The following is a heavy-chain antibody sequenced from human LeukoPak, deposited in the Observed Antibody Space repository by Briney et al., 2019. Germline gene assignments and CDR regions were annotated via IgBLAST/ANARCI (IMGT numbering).Heavy chain of an antibody. D-gene: IGHD2-8*01. Sequence: GGSRRLSCEGSAFIFRGHWMNWVAQTPGKGREWVASIMESGSARYYLSHVKGRIRISGDNTKGSLFLQLNRMRAEDTAVYYCARDLGYCTNGVCNTRFDYWGQGTLVAVSS. CDR1: AFIFRGHW. J-gene: IGHJ4*02. CDR3: ARDLGYCTNGVCNTRFDY. CDR2: IMESGSAR. V-gene: IGHV3-7*01.